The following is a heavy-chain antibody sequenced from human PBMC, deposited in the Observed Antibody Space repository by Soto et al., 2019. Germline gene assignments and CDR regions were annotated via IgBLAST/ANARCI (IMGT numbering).Heavy chain of an antibody. Sequence: ETLSLTCTVSGGSISSDDFYWSWVRQAPGKGLEWVSGLSDSGISIYYADSVKGRLTISRDNSKNTLYLQIHTLRAEDTAVYYCAKVSSSWYAGFFDLWGQGTLVTVSS. D-gene: IGHD6-13*01. CDR1: GGSISSDD. J-gene: IGHJ4*02. CDR2: LSDSGISI. CDR3: AKVSSSWYAGFFDL. V-gene: IGHV3-23*01.